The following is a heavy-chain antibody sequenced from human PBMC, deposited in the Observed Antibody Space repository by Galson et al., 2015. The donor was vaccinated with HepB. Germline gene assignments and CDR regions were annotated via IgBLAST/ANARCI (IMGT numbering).Heavy chain of an antibody. V-gene: IGHV3-66*02. Sequence: SLRLSCAASGFNVSRNYMSWVRQAPGKGLEWVSIIYVGGTAYYADSVKGRFTISRDSSKSTLYLQMNHLRPGDTAVYYCARDVGSFSSGYYFDYWGQGTLVTVSS. D-gene: IGHD6-6*01. CDR2: IYVGGTA. CDR1: GFNVSRNY. CDR3: ARDVGSFSSGYYFDY. J-gene: IGHJ4*02.